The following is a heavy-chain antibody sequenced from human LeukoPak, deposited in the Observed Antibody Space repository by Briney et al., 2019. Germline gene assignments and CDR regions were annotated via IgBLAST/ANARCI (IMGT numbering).Heavy chain of an antibody. V-gene: IGHV3-48*04. CDR3: ARAPSGFLEWVSDYYFDY. D-gene: IGHD3-3*01. Sequence: GGSLRLSCVSPGFTFSSYSITWVRQAPGKGLEWDSYISRGSRTIYYADSVNGRFTISRDNAKNSLYLQMNSLRAEDTAVYYCARAPSGFLEWVSDYYFDYWGQGTLVTVSS. CDR2: ISRGSRTI. J-gene: IGHJ4*02. CDR1: GFTFSSYS.